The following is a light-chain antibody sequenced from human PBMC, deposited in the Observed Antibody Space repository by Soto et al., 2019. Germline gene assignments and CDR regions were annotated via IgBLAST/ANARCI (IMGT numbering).Light chain of an antibody. J-gene: IGKJ4*01. CDR3: QQYASVPLT. V-gene: IGKV3-20*01. CDR2: GAS. CDR1: AGVITSS. Sequence: PGTTATIFWRASAGVITSSLAWNQHKPGQAPRLLIYGASSRATGIPDRFSGSGSGAEFALTISRLEPEDFAVYFCQQYASVPLTFGGGTKVEIK.